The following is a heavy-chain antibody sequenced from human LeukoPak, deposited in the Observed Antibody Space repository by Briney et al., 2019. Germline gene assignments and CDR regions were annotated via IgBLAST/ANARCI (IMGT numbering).Heavy chain of an antibody. Sequence: ASVKVSCKASGYTFTGYFMHWVRQAPGQGLEWMGWINPNSGGTNYAQKFQGRVTMTGDTSISTAYMELSSLTSDDTAVYYCARCSPGDSSNFYAVLQYWGQGTQVTVST. CDR3: ARCSPGDSSNFYAVLQY. J-gene: IGHJ4*02. D-gene: IGHD3-22*01. V-gene: IGHV1-2*02. CDR1: GYTFTGYF. CDR2: INPNSGGT.